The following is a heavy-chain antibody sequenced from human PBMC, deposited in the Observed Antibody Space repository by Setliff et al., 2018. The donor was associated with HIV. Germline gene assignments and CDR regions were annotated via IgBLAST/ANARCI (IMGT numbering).Heavy chain of an antibody. D-gene: IGHD6-19*01. J-gene: IGHJ6*03. CDR3: ARVPGYSSGTSYMDV. Sequence: SETLSLTCTVSDVSISAYYWSWIRQPPGKGLEWIGEINHSGITKYNPSLKRRVTISVDTSKNQFSLKLRSVTAADTAVYYCARVPGYSSGTSYMDVWGKGTTVTVSS. CDR2: INHSGIT. CDR1: DVSISAYY. V-gene: IGHV4-34*01.